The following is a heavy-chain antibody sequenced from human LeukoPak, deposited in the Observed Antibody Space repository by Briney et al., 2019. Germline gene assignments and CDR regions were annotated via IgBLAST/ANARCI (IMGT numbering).Heavy chain of an antibody. D-gene: IGHD3-10*01. CDR1: GGTFSSYA. J-gene: IGHJ4*02. V-gene: IGHV1-69*13. CDR3: ARHLLWFGELSGGFDY. Sequence: SVKVSCKASGGTFSSYAISWVRQAPGQGLEWMGGIIPILDTANYAQKFQGRVTITADESTSTAYMELSSLRSEDTAVYYCARHLLWFGELSGGFDYWGQGTLVTVSS. CDR2: IIPILDTA.